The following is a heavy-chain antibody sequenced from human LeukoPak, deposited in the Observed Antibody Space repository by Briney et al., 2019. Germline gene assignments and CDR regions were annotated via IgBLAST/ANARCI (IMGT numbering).Heavy chain of an antibody. CDR3: ATSRGSYYMDV. Sequence: GRSLRLSCAASGMTFRNYGFHWVRQAPGKGLEWVTIIWYDGSNEYYADSVKGRFAFSRDNSKNTLYLHMNNLRVEDTAVYYCATSRGSYYMDVWGKGTTVTVSS. CDR2: IWYDGSNE. D-gene: IGHD1-26*01. CDR1: GMTFRNYG. J-gene: IGHJ6*03. V-gene: IGHV3-33*01.